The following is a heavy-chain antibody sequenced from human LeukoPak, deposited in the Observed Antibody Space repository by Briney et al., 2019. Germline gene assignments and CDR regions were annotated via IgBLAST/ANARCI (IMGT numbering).Heavy chain of an antibody. CDR3: ASDKDGVGDY. CDR2: INSDGSST. CDR1: GFTFSTYW. Sequence: GGSLSLSCAASGFTFSTYWMHWVRPAPGKGLVWVSHINSDGSSTTYADSVKGRFTISRDNAKNTLYLQMNSLRAEDTAVYYCASDKDGVGDYWGLGTLVTVSS. V-gene: IGHV3-74*01. D-gene: IGHD2-8*01. J-gene: IGHJ4*02.